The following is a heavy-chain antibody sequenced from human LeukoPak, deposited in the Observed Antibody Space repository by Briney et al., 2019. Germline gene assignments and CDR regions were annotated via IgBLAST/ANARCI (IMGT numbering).Heavy chain of an antibody. V-gene: IGHV1-18*01. CDR3: ARDRGRGLAYGDYRPWVRINWFDP. CDR2: ISAYNGNT. D-gene: IGHD4-17*01. CDR1: GYTFTSYG. J-gene: IGHJ5*02. Sequence: ASVKVSCKASGYTFTSYGISWVRQAPGQGLEWMGWISAYNGNTNYAQKLQGRVTMTTDASTSTAYMELRSLRSDDTAVYYCARDRGRGLAYGDYRPWVRINWFDPWGQGTLVTVSS.